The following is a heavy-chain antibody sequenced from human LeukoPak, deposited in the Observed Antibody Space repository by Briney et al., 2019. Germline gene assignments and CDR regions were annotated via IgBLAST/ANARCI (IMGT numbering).Heavy chain of an antibody. V-gene: IGHV1-18*04. D-gene: IGHD2-2*01. CDR2: ISAYNGNT. CDR1: GYTCTSYG. J-gene: IGHJ5*02. CDR3: ARADEYCSSTSCYALDWFDP. Sequence: ASVKVSCKASGYTCTSYGISWVRQAPGQGLEWMGWISAYNGNTNYAQKLQGRVTITTDTSTSTDYMELRSLRSDDTAVYYCARADEYCSSTSCYALDWFDPWGQRTLVTVSS.